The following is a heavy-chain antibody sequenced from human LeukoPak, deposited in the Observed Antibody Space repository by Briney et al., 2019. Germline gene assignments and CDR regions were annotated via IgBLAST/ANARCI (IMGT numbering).Heavy chain of an antibody. CDR2: IYWDDDK. CDR3: AHSRPLELSPYYFDY. CDR1: GFSLSTSGVG. Sequence: KESGPTLVKPTQTLTLTCTFSGFSLSTSGVGVGWIRQPPGKALEWLALIYWDDDKRYSPSLKSRLTITKDTSKNQVVLTMTNMDPVGTATYYCAHSRPLELSPYYFDYWGQGTLVTVSS. J-gene: IGHJ4*02. D-gene: IGHD3-16*02. V-gene: IGHV2-5*02.